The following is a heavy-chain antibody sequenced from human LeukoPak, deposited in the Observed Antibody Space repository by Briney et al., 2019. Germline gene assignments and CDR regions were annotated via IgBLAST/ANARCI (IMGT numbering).Heavy chain of an antibody. J-gene: IGHJ4*02. Sequence: PGGSLRLSCAASGFILSSYGMHWVRQAPGKGLEWVAVISYDGGNQDYADSVKGRFTISRDNSKNMLYLQMNSLRAEDTAVYYCAKEVWGSHHYFDSWGQGTLVTVSS. V-gene: IGHV3-30*18. D-gene: IGHD3-16*02. CDR2: ISYDGGNQ. CDR1: GFILSSYG. CDR3: AKEVWGSHHYFDS.